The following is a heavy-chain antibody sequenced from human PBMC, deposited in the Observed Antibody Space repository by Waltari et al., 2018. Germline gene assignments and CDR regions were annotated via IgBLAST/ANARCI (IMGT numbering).Heavy chain of an antibody. CDR1: GYSFSDYP. CDR2: FNTDTGNP. J-gene: IGHJ2*01. V-gene: IGHV7-4-1*02. Sequence: QVQLVQSGSELREPGASVKISCQASGYSFSDYPMNWVRQAPGQGLEWMGWFNTDTGNPTYAQGFTGRFVFSLDTSVSTAYLQISSLEAEDTAVYYCARKIGATSSAWYFDLWGRGSLVTVSS. D-gene: IGHD6-6*01. CDR3: ARKIGATSSAWYFDL.